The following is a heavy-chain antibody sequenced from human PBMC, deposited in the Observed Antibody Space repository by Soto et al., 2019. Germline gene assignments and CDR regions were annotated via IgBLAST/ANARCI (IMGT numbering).Heavy chain of an antibody. J-gene: IGHJ5*02. CDR3: AHRPASQMNGFGP. CDR1: GFSLTTTGVG. CDR2: LYWNANK. Sequence: QITLKEAGPTLVKPTQPLTLTCTFSGFSLTTTGVGVGWIRQPPRRAPEWLALLYWNANKRYSPSLESRLTISKDTSKNQVVLTMTAMDPVDTGTYYCAHRPASQMNGFGPWGQGTLVIVSS. V-gene: IGHV2-5*01.